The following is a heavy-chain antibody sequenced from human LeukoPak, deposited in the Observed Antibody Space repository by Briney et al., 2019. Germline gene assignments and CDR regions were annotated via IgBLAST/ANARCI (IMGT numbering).Heavy chain of an antibody. CDR2: IRASGGGT. V-gene: IGHV3-23*01. Sequence: PGGSLRLSCAASGFTFKSYDMAWVRQAPGKGPEWVSGIRASGGGTYYADSVQGRFTISRDNSKNMLFLVMNSLRDEDTAVYYCALLGSKLLWRIDYWGQGTPVTVSS. CDR1: GFTFKSYD. J-gene: IGHJ4*02. D-gene: IGHD3-10*01. CDR3: ALLGSKLLWRIDY.